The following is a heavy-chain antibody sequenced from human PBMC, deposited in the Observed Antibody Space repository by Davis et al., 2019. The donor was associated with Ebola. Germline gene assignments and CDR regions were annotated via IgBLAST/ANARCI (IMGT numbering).Heavy chain of an antibody. D-gene: IGHD3-22*01. CDR1: GGSISSSSYY. V-gene: IGHV4-39*07. CDR3: ARGLYYYDSSGYYGSAWAFDI. CDR2: IYYSGST. Sequence: MPSETLSLTCTVSGGSISSSSYYWGWIRQPPGKGLEWIGSIYYSGSTNYNPSLKSRVTISVDTSKNQFSLKLSSVTAADTAVYYCARGLYYYDSSGYYGSAWAFDIWGQGTMVTVSS. J-gene: IGHJ3*02.